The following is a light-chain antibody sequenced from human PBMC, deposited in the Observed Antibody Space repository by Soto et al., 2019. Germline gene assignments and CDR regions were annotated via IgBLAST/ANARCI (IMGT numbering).Light chain of an antibody. CDR3: QTWDDHAAV. Sequence: SYELTQPPSVSVSPGQTASITCSGDNLGDKFVCWYQQRPGQSPVLVIYQDTQRPSEIPERFSGSNSGNTATLTISGTRSMDEADYFCQTWDDHAAVFGGGTKLTV. J-gene: IGLJ2*01. CDR2: QDT. V-gene: IGLV3-1*01. CDR1: NLGDKF.